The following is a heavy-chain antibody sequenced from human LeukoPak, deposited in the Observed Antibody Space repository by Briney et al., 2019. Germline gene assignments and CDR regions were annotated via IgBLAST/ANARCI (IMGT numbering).Heavy chain of an antibody. D-gene: IGHD6-19*01. CDR3: ARGFDSGWSQNNWFDP. J-gene: IGHJ5*02. Sequence: SQTLSLTCAISGDSVSSNSAAWNWIRQSPSGGLEWLGRTYYRSKWYHDYALSVRSRISINPDPSKSHFSLLLKSVTPEDTAVYYCARGFDSGWSQNNWFDPWGQGTLVTVSS. CDR2: TYYRSKWYH. V-gene: IGHV6-1*01. CDR1: GDSVSSNSAA.